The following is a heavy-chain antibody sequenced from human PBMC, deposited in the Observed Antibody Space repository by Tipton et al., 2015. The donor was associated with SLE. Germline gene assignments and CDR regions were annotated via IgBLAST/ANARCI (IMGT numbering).Heavy chain of an antibody. J-gene: IGHJ6*03. D-gene: IGHD3-10*01. Sequence: TLSLTCTVSGGSISSGGYYWSWIRQHPGKGLEWIGYIYYSGSTYYNPSLKSRVTISVDTSKNQFSLKLSSVTAADTAVYYCARGRISGNRGYYYMDVWGKGTTVTVSS. CDR1: GGSISSGGYY. V-gene: IGHV4-31*03. CDR2: IYYSGST. CDR3: ARGRISGNRGYYYMDV.